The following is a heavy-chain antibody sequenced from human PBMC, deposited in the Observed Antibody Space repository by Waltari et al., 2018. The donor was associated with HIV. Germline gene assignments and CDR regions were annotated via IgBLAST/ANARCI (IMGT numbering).Heavy chain of an antibody. CDR1: GITFEDYA. CDR2: ISWNSGDI. CDR3: VKDGASTIFGVLNGMDV. J-gene: IGHJ6*02. V-gene: IGHV3-9*01. D-gene: IGHD3-3*01. Sequence: EVQLVASGGGSVQPGRSLRLSCTASGITFEDYALHWVRQPPGKGLEWVSGISWNSGDIAYADSVKGRFTISRDNTKDSLFLQMNSVRVEDTALYYCVKDGASTIFGVLNGMDVWGQGTTVTVSS.